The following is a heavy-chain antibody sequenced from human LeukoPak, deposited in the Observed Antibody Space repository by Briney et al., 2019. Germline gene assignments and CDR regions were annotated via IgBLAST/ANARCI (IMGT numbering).Heavy chain of an antibody. CDR3: ARWAVVAATRDAFDI. CDR1: GYTFTSYG. D-gene: IGHD2-15*01. V-gene: IGHV1-18*01. Sequence: GASVKVSCKASGYTFTSYGISWVRQAPGQGLEWMGWISAYNGNTNYAQKRQGRVTMTTDTSTSTAYMELRSLRSDDTAVYYCARWAVVAATRDAFDIWGQGTMVTVSS. J-gene: IGHJ3*02. CDR2: ISAYNGNT.